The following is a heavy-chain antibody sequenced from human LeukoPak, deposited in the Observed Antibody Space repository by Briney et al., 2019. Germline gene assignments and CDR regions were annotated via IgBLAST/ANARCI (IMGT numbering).Heavy chain of an antibody. Sequence: GGSLRLSCAASGLTVSSNYMSWVRQAPGKWLEWVSVMYPGGSTYYADSVKGRFTISRDNSKNTVFLRMSSLRAEDTAIYFCAACPHGPDYSHHWGQGTPVTISS. CDR3: AACPHGPDYSHH. CDR2: MYPGGST. V-gene: IGHV3-53*01. J-gene: IGHJ4*02. D-gene: IGHD2-2*01. CDR1: GLTVSSNY.